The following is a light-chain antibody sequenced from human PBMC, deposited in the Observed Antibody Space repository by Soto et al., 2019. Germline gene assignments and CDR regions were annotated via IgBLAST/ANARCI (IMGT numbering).Light chain of an antibody. CDR2: EGS. J-gene: IGLJ3*02. CDR3: CSYAGSTTFWV. CDR1: SSDVGGYNY. Sequence: QSALTQPASVSGSPGQSITISCTGTSSDVGGYNYVSWYQQHPGKAPKLMIYEGSKRPSGVSNRFSGSKSGNTASLTVSGLQAEDEADYHCCSYAGSTTFWVFGGGTKLTVL. V-gene: IGLV2-23*01.